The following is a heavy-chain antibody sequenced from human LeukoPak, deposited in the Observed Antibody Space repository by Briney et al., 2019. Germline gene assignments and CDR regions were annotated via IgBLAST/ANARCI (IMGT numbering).Heavy chain of an antibody. Sequence: SETLSLSCTVSGGSISSGDYYWGWIRQPPGEGLEWIAYMYYSVSTYYNPSLKSRVTMSADTSKNQLSLKLSSVTAADTAVYYCARPYYYDSRIDPWGQGILVTVSS. J-gene: IGHJ5*02. V-gene: IGHV4-30-4*01. D-gene: IGHD3-22*01. CDR1: GGSISSGDYY. CDR3: ARPYYYDSRIDP. CDR2: MYYSVST.